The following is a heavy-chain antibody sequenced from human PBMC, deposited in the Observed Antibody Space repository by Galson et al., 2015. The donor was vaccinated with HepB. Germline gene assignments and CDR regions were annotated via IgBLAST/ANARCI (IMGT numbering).Heavy chain of an antibody. CDR1: GYTFTSYY. Sequence: SCKASGYTFTSYYMHWVRQAPGQGLEWMGIINPSGGSASYAQKFQGKVTMTRDTSTSTVYMELSSLRSEDTAVYYCARDSYGPPLDYWGQGTLVTVSS. V-gene: IGHV1-46*01. CDR3: ARDSYGPPLDY. D-gene: IGHD5-18*01. J-gene: IGHJ4*02. CDR2: INPSGGSA.